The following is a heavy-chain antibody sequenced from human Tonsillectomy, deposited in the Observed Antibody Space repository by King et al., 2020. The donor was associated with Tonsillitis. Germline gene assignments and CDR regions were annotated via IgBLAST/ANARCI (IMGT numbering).Heavy chain of an antibody. J-gene: IGHJ3*02. CDR1: GFTFSSYW. Sequence: VQLVESGGGLVQPGGSLRLSCAVSGFTFSSYWMHWVRQAPGKGLMWVSRINSDWSSTNYADSVEGRFTVSRDNAKNTLYLQMNSLRAEDTAVYYCASGTYDFWSGYLDAFDIWGQGTLVTVSS. CDR3: ASGTYDFWSGYLDAFDI. V-gene: IGHV3-74*01. CDR2: INSDWSST. D-gene: IGHD3-3*01.